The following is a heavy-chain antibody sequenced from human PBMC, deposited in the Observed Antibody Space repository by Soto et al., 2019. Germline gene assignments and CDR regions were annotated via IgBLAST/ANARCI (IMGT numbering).Heavy chain of an antibody. CDR3: AKPSPITFGGVIVHYFDY. J-gene: IGHJ4*02. D-gene: IGHD3-16*02. Sequence: GGSLRLSCAASGFTFSSYAMSWVRQAPGKGLEWVSAISGSGGSTYYADSVKGRFTISRDNSKNTLYLQMNSLRAEDTAVYYCAKPSPITFGGVIVHYFDYWGQGTLVTVSS. CDR2: ISGSGGST. CDR1: GFTFSSYA. V-gene: IGHV3-23*01.